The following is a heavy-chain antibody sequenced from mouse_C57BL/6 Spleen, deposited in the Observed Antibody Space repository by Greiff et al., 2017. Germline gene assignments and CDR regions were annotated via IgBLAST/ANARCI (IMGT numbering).Heavy chain of an antibody. CDR1: GYTFTSYT. V-gene: IGHV1-62-2*01. J-gene: IGHJ4*01. D-gene: IGHD4-1*01. CDR2: FYPGSGSI. Sequence: VQLQQSGAELARPGASVKMSCKASGYTFTSYTMHWVKQRPGQGLEWIGWFYPGSGSIKYNEKFKDKATLTADKSSSTVYMELSRLTSEDSAVYFCARHEDRLGDAMDYWGQGTSVTVSS. CDR3: ARHEDRLGDAMDY.